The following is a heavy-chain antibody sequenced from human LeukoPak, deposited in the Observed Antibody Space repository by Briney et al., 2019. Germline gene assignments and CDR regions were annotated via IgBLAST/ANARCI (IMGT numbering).Heavy chain of an antibody. Sequence: GGSLRLSCAASGFTFSSYWMSWVRQAPGKGLEWVANIKQDGSEKYYVDSVEGRFTISRDNAKNSLYLQMNSLRAEDTAVYYCARGGLYDSSVFVHWGQGTLVTVSS. V-gene: IGHV3-7*01. CDR2: IKQDGSEK. CDR1: GFTFSSYW. CDR3: ARGGLYDSSVFVH. D-gene: IGHD3-22*01. J-gene: IGHJ4*02.